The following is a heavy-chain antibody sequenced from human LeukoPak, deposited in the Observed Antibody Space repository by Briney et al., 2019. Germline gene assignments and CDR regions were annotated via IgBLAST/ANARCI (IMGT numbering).Heavy chain of an antibody. CDR3: ARGVSEYYYYYYMDV. J-gene: IGHJ6*03. CDR1: GYSISSGYY. CDR2: IYHSGST. V-gene: IGHV4-38-2*02. Sequence: SETLSLTCTVSGYSISSGYYWGWIRQPPGKGLAWIGSIYHSGSTYYNPSLKSRVTISVDTSKNQFSLKLSSVTAADTAVYYCARGVSEYYYYYYMDVWGKGTTVTVSS.